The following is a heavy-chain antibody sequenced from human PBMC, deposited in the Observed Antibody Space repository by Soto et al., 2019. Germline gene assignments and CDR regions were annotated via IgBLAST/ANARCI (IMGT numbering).Heavy chain of an antibody. CDR2: IYYSGRT. Sequence: VQLQESSPGLVKPSETLSLTCTVSGVSMSSYHWSWIRQPPGKGLEWIGYIYYSGRTNFNPSLTSRVTMSVDTSKNQFSLRLNSVTAADTAVYYCASLSGDGWFDPWGRGTLVTVSS. CDR3: ASLSGDGWFDP. CDR1: GVSMSSYH. J-gene: IGHJ5*02. V-gene: IGHV4-59*01. D-gene: IGHD3-10*01.